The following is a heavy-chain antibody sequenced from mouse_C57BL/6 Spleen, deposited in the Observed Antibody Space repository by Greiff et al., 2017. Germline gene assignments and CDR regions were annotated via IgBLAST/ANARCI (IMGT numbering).Heavy chain of an antibody. J-gene: IGHJ4*01. D-gene: IGHD2-4*01. CDR2: INPSNGGT. Sequence: VQLQQPGTELVKPGASVKLSCKASGYTFTSYWMHWVKQRPGQGLEWIGNINPSNGGTNYNEKFKSKATLTVDKSSSTAYMQLSSLTSEDSAVYYCARSQGDYAYYYAMDYWGQGTSVTVSS. CDR1: GYTFTSYW. CDR3: ARSQGDYAYYYAMDY. V-gene: IGHV1-53*01.